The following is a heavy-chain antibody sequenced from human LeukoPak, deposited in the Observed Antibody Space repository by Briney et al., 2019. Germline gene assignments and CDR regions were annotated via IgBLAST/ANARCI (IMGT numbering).Heavy chain of an antibody. Sequence: GGSLRLSCSASEVTVTSNYMSWVRQAPGKGLEWVSAISGSGGSTYYADSVKGRFTISRDNSKNSLYLQMNSLRTEDTALYYCAKEGDGYHWGQGTMVTVSS. V-gene: IGHV3-43*02. CDR1: EVTVTSNY. CDR2: ISGSGGST. J-gene: IGHJ3*01. D-gene: IGHD5-24*01. CDR3: AKEGDGYH.